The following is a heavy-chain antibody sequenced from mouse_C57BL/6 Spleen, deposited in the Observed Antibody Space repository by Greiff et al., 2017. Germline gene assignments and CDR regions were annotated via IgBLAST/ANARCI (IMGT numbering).Heavy chain of an antibody. CDR1: GFTFSSYG. J-gene: IGHJ1*03. V-gene: IGHV5-6*01. CDR3: ARHLPDWYFDV. Sequence: EVQRVESGGDLVKPGGSLKLSCAASGFTFSSYGMSWVRQTPDKRLEWVATISSGGSYTYYPDSVKERFTISRDNAKNTLYLQMSSLKSEDTAMYYCARHLPDWYFDVWGTGTTVTVSS. CDR2: ISSGGSYT.